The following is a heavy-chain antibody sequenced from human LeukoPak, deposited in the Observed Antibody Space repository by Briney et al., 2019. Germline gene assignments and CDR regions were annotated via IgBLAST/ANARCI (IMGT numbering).Heavy chain of an antibody. CDR2: INWNGGST. D-gene: IGHD6-13*01. V-gene: IGHV3-20*01. CDR3: AREGPGIAAAGSAFDI. Sequence: GGSLRLSCAASGFTFDDYGMSWVRQAPGTGLEWVSGINWNGGSTGYADSVKGRFTISRDNAKNSLYLQMNSLRAEDTALYHCAREGPGIAAAGSAFDIWGQGTMVTVSS. J-gene: IGHJ3*02. CDR1: GFTFDDYG.